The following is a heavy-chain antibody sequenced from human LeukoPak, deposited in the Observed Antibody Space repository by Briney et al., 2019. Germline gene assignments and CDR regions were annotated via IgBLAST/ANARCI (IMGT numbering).Heavy chain of an antibody. D-gene: IGHD4-11*01. CDR2: ISNSGSTI. J-gene: IGHJ4*02. V-gene: IGHV3-48*03. CDR1: GFTFSSYE. CDR3: ARADYSKARVIY. Sequence: PGGSLRLSCAASGFTFSSYEMNWVRQAPGKGLEWVSYISNSGSTIYYADSVKGRFTISRDNAKNSLYLQMNSLRAEDTAVYYCARADYSKARVIYWGQGTLVTVSS.